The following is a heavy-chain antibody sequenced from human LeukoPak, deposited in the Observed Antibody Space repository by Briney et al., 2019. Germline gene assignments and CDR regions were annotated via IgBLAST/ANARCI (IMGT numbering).Heavy chain of an antibody. CDR1: GFTFTTYG. D-gene: IGHD2-8*02. Sequence: GGTLRLSCSASGFTFTTYGMNWVRQAPGKGLEWVSSIFPSGGEIHYADSVRGRFTISRDNSKSTLSLQMNSLRAEDTAIYYCATYRQVLLPFESWGQGTLVTVSS. CDR2: IFPSGGEI. J-gene: IGHJ4*02. V-gene: IGHV3-23*01. CDR3: ATYRQVLLPFES.